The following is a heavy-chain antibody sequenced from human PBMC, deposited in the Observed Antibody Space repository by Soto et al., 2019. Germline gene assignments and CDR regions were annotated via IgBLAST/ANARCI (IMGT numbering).Heavy chain of an antibody. CDR2: ISSSSSYT. CDR1: GFTFSDYY. D-gene: IGHD6-13*01. Sequence: QVQLVESGGGLVKPGGSLRLSCAASGFTFSDYYMSWIRQAPGKGLEWVSYISSSSSYTNYADSVKGRFTISRDNAKNPLYLQMNSLRAEDTAVYYCARDISSWHEDWFDPWGQGTLVTVSS. J-gene: IGHJ5*02. CDR3: ARDISSWHEDWFDP. V-gene: IGHV3-11*05.